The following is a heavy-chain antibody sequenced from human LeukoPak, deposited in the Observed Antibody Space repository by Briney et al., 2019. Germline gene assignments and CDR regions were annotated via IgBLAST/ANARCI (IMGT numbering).Heavy chain of an antibody. Sequence: ASVRVSCKASGYTFTSYAMNWVRQAPGQGLEWMGWINTNTGNPTYAQGFTGRFVFSLDTSVCTAYLQISSLKAEDTAVYYCATPSITYSSSWYEDTYYFDYWGQGTLVTVSS. V-gene: IGHV7-4-1*02. J-gene: IGHJ4*02. CDR2: INTNTGNP. D-gene: IGHD6-13*01. CDR1: GYTFTSYA. CDR3: ATPSITYSSSWYEDTYYFDY.